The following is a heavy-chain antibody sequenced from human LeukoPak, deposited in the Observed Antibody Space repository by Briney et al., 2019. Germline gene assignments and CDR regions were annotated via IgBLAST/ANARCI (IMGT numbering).Heavy chain of an antibody. CDR3: ARAGGRSWFDP. V-gene: IGHV3-30*04. CDR2: ISYDATNK. J-gene: IGHJ5*02. CDR1: GFTFSSYA. Sequence: GGSLRLSCAASGFTFSSYAMHWVRQAPGKGLEWVAVISYDATNKYYADSVKGRCTISRDNSKSTVSLQMDSLRTEDTAVYYCARAGGRSWFDPWGQGTLVTVSS.